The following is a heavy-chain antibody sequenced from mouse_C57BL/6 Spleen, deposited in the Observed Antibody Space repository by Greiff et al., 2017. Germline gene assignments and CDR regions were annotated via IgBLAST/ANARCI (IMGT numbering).Heavy chain of an antibody. CDR2: IDPETGGT. CDR1: GYTFTDYE. V-gene: IGHV1-15*01. J-gene: IGHJ2*01. Sequence: QVQLQQSGAELVRPGASVTLSCKASGYTFTDYEMHWVKQTPVHGLEWIGAIDPETGGTAYNQKFKGKAILTADKSSSTAYMELRSLTSEDSAVYYCTRLGKQLRLRGDFDYWGQGTTLTVSS. CDR3: TRLGKQLRLRGDFDY. D-gene: IGHD3-2*02.